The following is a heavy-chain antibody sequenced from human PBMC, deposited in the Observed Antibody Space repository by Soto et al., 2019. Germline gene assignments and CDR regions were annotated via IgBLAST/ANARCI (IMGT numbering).Heavy chain of an antibody. J-gene: IGHJ5*01. CDR2: TYYRTKCYY. CDR1: GDSVSSNHAT. CDR3: VRLIGNSWLDS. D-gene: IGHD3-16*01. V-gene: IGHV6-1*01. Sequence: VPLQQSGPGLVKPSQTLSLTCAISGDSVSSNHATWDWIRQSPSRGLEWLGRTYYRTKCYYDYAQSLKRRITITPDTPTNHLSLQLNSVTPVDTAVYSCVRLIGNSWLDSWGQGTLVTVSS.